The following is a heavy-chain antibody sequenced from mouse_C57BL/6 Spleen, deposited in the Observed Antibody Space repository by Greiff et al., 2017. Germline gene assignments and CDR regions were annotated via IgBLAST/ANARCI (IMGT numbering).Heavy chain of an antibody. CDR2: INPSNGGT. CDR1: GYTFTSYW. J-gene: IGHJ1*03. V-gene: IGHV1-53*01. Sequence: VQLQQPGTELVKPGASVKLSCKASGYTFTSYWMHWVKQRPGQGLEWIGNINPSNGGTNYNEKFKSKATLTVAKSSSTAYMQLSSLTSEDSAVYYCLYYYGSTYWYFDVWGTGTTVTVSS. D-gene: IGHD1-1*01. CDR3: LYYYGSTYWYFDV.